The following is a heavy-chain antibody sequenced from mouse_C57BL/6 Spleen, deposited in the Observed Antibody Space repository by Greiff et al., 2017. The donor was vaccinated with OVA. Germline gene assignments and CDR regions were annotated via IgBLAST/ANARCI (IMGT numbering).Heavy chain of an antibody. Sequence: EVQLQESGPGMVKPSQSLSLTCTVTGYSITSGYDWHWIRHFPGNKLEWMGYISYSGSTNYNPYLKSRIAITHDTSKNHFFLKLNSVTTEDTATYCCTKGSIPWYFDVWGTGTTVTVSS. V-gene: IGHV3-1*01. CDR3: TKGSIPWYFDV. J-gene: IGHJ1*03. CDR2: ISYSGST. D-gene: IGHD2-10*02. CDR1: GYSITSGYD.